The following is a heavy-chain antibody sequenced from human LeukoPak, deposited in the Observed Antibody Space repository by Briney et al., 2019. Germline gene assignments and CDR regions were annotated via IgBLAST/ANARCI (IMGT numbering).Heavy chain of an antibody. Sequence: PSETLSLTCAVYGGYFSGYYWSWIRQPPGKGLEWIGEINHSGSTNYNPSLKSQVTIPVDTSKNQFSLKLSSVTAADTAVYYCARTNWGRLKDFDYWGQGTLVTVSS. CDR1: GGYFSGYY. CDR2: INHSGST. CDR3: ARTNWGRLKDFDY. J-gene: IGHJ4*02. V-gene: IGHV4-34*01. D-gene: IGHD7-27*01.